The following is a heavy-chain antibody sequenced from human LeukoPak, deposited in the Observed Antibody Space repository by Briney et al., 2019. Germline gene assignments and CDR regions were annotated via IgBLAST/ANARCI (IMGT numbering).Heavy chain of an antibody. CDR1: GFTFSSYS. CDR3: ARVGIAVAGTLDY. Sequence: PGGSLRLSCTGSGFTFSSYSMNWVRQAPGKGLEWVSSISSSSSYRYYEESVKGRFSISRDNARNSLYLQMNSLRAEDTAVYYCARVGIAVAGTLDYWGQGTLVTVSS. CDR2: ISSSSSYR. V-gene: IGHV3-21*01. J-gene: IGHJ4*02. D-gene: IGHD6-19*01.